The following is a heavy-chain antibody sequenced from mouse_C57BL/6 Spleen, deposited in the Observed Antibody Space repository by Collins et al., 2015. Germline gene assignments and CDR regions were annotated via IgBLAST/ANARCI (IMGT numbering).Heavy chain of an antibody. Sequence: QVRLQQSGAELVKPGASVKLSCKASGYTFTSYYMFWVKQRPGQGLEWIGEINPSNGGTNFNEKFKSKATLTVDKSSSTAYMQLSSLTSEDSAVYYCTRYGYGSTYYAMDYWGQGTSVTVSS. J-gene: IGHJ4*01. CDR2: INPSNGGT. D-gene: IGHD1-1*01. V-gene: IGHV1S81*02. CDR3: TRYGYGSTYYAMDY. CDR1: GYTFTSYY.